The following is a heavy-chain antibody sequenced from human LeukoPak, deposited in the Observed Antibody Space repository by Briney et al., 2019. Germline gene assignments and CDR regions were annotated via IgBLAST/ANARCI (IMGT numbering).Heavy chain of an antibody. Sequence: NPSETLSLTCTVSGGSIGSSSYCWGWIRQPPGKGLEWIGSIYYSGTTYYNPSLKGRVTIFVDTSKNQFSLKLSSVTAADTAVYYCARHPELRSDFDYWGQGTLVTVSS. J-gene: IGHJ4*02. CDR2: IYYSGTT. CDR3: ARHPELRSDFDY. V-gene: IGHV4-39*01. D-gene: IGHD1-7*01. CDR1: GGSIGSSSYC.